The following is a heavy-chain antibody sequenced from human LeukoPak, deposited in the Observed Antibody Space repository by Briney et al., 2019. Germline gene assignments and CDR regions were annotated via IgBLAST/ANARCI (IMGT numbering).Heavy chain of an antibody. V-gene: IGHV2-5*02. Sequence: ESGPTLVKPTQTLTLTCSFSGFSLSISGVGVGWIRQPPGKALEWLALIYWDDDKRYSPSLKSRLTITKDTSKNQVVLTMTNMDPVDTATYYCAHVTYYDFWSAYYTSHNKGGWFDPWGQGTLVTVSS. CDR2: IYWDDDK. CDR3: AHVTYYDFWSAYYTSHNKGGWFDP. CDR1: GFSLSISGVG. D-gene: IGHD3-3*01. J-gene: IGHJ5*02.